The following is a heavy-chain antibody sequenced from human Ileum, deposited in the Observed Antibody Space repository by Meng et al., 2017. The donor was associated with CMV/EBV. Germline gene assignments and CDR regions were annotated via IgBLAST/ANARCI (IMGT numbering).Heavy chain of an antibody. CDR2: IGDCGGTT. J-gene: IGHJ4*02. CDR1: GFTFSSYA. V-gene: IGHV3-23*01. Sequence: GESLKISCAASGFTFSSYAMSWVRQAPGKGLEWVSGIGDCGGTTNYGDSVKGRFTISRDNSKNTLYLQMNSLRGEDTAVYWCVRRHNYAFDYWGQGILVTVSS. D-gene: IGHD5-18*01. CDR3: VRRHNYAFDY.